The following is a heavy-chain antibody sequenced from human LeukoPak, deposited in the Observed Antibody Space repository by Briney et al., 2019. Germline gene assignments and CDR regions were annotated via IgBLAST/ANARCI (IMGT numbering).Heavy chain of an antibody. CDR3: AKDSRGSYYGGLDY. D-gene: IGHD1-26*01. Sequence: PGGSLRLSCAASGFTFSSYGMHWVRQAPGKGLEWVAVISYDGSNKYYADSVKGRFTISRDNSKNTLYLQMNSLRAEDTAVYYCAKDSRGSYYGGLDYWGQGTLVTVSS. CDR1: GFTFSSYG. CDR2: ISYDGSNK. J-gene: IGHJ4*02. V-gene: IGHV3-30*18.